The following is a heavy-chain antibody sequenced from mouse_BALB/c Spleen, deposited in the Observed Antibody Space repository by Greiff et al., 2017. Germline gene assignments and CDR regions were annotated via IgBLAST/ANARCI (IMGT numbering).Heavy chain of an antibody. V-gene: IGHV5-9-3*01. CDR2: ISSGGSYT. J-gene: IGHJ2*01. Sequence: LVESGGGLVKPGGSLKLSCAASGFTFSSYAMSWVRQTPEKRLEWVATISSGGSYTYYPDSVKGRFTISRDNAKNTLYLQMSSLRSEDTAMYYCARQGGNYFDYWGQGTTLTVSS. CDR3: ARQGGNYFDY. CDR1: GFTFSSYA.